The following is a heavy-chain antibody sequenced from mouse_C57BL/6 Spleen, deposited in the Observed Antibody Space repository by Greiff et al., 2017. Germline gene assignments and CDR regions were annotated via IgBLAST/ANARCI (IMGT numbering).Heavy chain of an antibody. J-gene: IGHJ1*03. CDR2: IRSKSSNYAT. V-gene: IGHV10-3*01. CDR3: VREGDYYGHWYFDV. Sequence: EVQGVESGGGLVQPKGSLKLSCAASGFTFNTYAMHWVRQAPGKGLEWVARIRSKSSNYATYYADSVKDRFTISRDDSQSMLYLQMNNLKTEDTAMYYCVREGDYYGHWYFDVWGTGTTVTVSS. CDR1: GFTFNTYA. D-gene: IGHD1-1*01.